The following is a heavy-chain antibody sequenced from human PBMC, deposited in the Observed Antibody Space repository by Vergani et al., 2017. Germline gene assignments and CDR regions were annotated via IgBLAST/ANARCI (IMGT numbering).Heavy chain of an antibody. J-gene: IGHJ6*02. CDR3: AADRGSYPGMDV. CDR2: MNPISGNT. Sequence: QVQLVQSGAAVKKPGASVKVSCKASGYTFTSDDINWVRQATGQGLEWMGWMNPISGNTGYAQKFQERVTITRDMSTSTAYMELSSLRSEDTAVYYCAADRGSYPGMDVWGQGP. D-gene: IGHD1-26*01. CDR1: GYTFTSDD. V-gene: IGHV1-8*03.